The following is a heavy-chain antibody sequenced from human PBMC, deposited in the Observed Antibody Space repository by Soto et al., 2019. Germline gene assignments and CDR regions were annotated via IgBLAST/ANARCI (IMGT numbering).Heavy chain of an antibody. CDR2: IYSGGST. V-gene: IGHV3-53*01. J-gene: IGHJ4*02. CDR1: GGTISSNC. CDR3: AAGDPLNY. Sequence: AGPLSLSCTVSGGTISSNCMSWVRQAPGKGLEWVSVIYSGGSTYYADSVKGRFTISRDNSKNTVYLQMNSLRAEDTAMYHCAAGDPLNYRGQRTLV. D-gene: IGHD3-10*01.